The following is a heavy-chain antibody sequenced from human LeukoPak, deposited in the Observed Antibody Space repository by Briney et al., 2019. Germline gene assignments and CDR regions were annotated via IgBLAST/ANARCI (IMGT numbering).Heavy chain of an antibody. CDR1: GFTFSSYW. V-gene: IGHV3-7*01. D-gene: IGHD3-22*01. Sequence: GGSLRLSCAASGFTFSSYWMSWVRQAPGKGLEWVANIKQDGSEKYYVDSVKGRFTISRDNAKNSLYLQTNSLRAEDTAVYYCARETYYDSSGYYDAFDIWGQGTMVTVSS. J-gene: IGHJ3*02. CDR2: IKQDGSEK. CDR3: ARETYYDSSGYYDAFDI.